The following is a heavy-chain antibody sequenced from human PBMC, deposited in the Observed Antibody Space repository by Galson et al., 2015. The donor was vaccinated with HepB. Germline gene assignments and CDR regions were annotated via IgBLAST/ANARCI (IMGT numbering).Heavy chain of an antibody. CDR2: INHSGST. D-gene: IGHD6-13*01. Sequence: SETLSLTCTVYGGSLSGYYWSWIRQPPGKGLEWIGEINHSGSTNYNPSLKSRVSISVDTSKNKFSLKVSSVTAADTAVYYCARVGGSSWYFERIDPWGQGTLVTVSS. CDR3: ARVGGSSWYFERIDP. CDR1: GGSLSGYY. V-gene: IGHV4-34*01. J-gene: IGHJ5*02.